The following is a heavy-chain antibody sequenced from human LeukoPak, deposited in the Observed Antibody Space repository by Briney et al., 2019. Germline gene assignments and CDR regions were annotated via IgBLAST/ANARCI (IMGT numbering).Heavy chain of an antibody. CDR1: GGSISSGGYY. J-gene: IGHJ6*02. CDR2: IYYSGST. V-gene: IGHV4-31*03. Sequence: SETLSLTCTVSGGSISSGGYYWSWIRQHPGKGLEWIGYIYYSGSTYYNPSLKSRVTISVDTSKNQFSLKLSSVTAADTAVYYCAXXRVATTAHYYYGMDVWGQGTTVTVSS. CDR3: AXXRVATTAHYYYGMDV. D-gene: IGHD5-24*01.